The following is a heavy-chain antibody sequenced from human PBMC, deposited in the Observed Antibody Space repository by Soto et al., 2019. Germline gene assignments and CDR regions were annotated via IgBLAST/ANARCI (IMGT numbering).Heavy chain of an antibody. CDR1: GVTFSSFD. CDR3: VKRYTVMVFSWFDP. V-gene: IGHV3-64D*06. Sequence: GGSLRLSCSASGVTFSSFDMHWVHQAPGKGLEYVSAISSNGGSTYYADSVKGRFTISRDNSKNTVYLQMTSLRAEDTAIYYCVKRYTVMVFSWFDPWGQGTLITVSS. CDR2: ISSNGGST. J-gene: IGHJ5*02. D-gene: IGHD5-18*01.